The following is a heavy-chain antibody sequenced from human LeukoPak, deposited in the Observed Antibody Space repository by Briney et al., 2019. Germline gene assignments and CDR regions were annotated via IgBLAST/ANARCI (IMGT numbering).Heavy chain of an antibody. D-gene: IGHD6-13*01. Sequence: GGSLRLSCAASGFTFSTYAMSWVRQAPGKVLEWVSTITGSGDRTYYADSVKGRFTISRDDSKNTLYLQMNSLRAEDTAVYYCAKGPRSSSWYHFDNWGQGTLVTVSS. CDR3: AKGPRSSSWYHFDN. V-gene: IGHV3-23*01. CDR1: GFTFSTYA. J-gene: IGHJ4*02. CDR2: ITGSGDRT.